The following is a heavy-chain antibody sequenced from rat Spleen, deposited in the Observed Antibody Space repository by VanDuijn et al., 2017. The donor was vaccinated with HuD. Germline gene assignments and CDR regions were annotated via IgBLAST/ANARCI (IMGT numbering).Heavy chain of an antibody. CDR2: ISSDGSTT. V-gene: IGHV5-29*01. Sequence: EVQLVESDGGLVQPGRSLKLSCAASGFTFSDYYMAWVRQAPTKGLEWVATISSDGSTTYYRDSVKGRFTISRDNAKSTLYLQMDSLRSEDTATYYCTRRPQPYYFDYQGRGIMVTVSS. J-gene: IGHJ2*01. CDR3: TRRPQPYYFDY. CDR1: GFTFSDYY.